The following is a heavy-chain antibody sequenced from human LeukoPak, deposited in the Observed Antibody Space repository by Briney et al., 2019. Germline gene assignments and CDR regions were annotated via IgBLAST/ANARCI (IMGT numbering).Heavy chain of an antibody. CDR3: ATYYYDSSGYYYVPSFDY. Sequence: PSETLSLTCTVSGGSVSSYHWSWIRQPPGKGLEWIGYIYYCGSTNYNPSLKSRVTISVDTSKNQFSLKLSSVTAADTAVYYCATYYYDSSGYYYVPSFDYWGQGTLVTVSS. D-gene: IGHD3-22*01. J-gene: IGHJ4*02. CDR1: GGSVSSYH. V-gene: IGHV4-59*02. CDR2: IYYCGST.